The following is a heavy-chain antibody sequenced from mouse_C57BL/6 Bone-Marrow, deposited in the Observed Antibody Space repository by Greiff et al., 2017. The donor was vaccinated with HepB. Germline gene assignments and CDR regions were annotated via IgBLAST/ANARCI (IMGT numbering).Heavy chain of an antibody. Sequence: EVKLMESGEGLVKPGGSLKLSCAASGFTFSSYAMSWVRQTPEKRLGWVAYISSGGDFIYYADTVKGRFTISRDNARNTLYLQMSSLKSEDTAMYYCTRGRSRGFAYWGQGTLVTVSA. CDR1: GFTFSSYA. J-gene: IGHJ3*01. CDR2: ISSGGDFI. CDR3: TRGRSRGFAY. V-gene: IGHV5-9-1*02. D-gene: IGHD3-1*01.